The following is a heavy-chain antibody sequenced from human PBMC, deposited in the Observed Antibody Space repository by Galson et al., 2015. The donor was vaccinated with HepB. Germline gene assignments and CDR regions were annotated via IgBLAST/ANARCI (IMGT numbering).Heavy chain of an antibody. CDR3: ARDHYYGSGSYLYYYGMDV. CDR1: GFTFSSYA. V-gene: IGHV3-30*04. J-gene: IGHJ6*02. D-gene: IGHD3-10*01. Sequence: SLRLSCAASGFTFSSYAMHWVRQAPGKGLEWVAVISYDGSNKYYADSVKGRFTISRDNSKNTLYLQMNSLRAEDTAVYYCARDHYYGSGSYLYYYGMDVWGQGTTVTVSS. CDR2: ISYDGSNK.